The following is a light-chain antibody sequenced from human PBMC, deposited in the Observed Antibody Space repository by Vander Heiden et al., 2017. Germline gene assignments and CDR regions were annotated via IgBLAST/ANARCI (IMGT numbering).Light chain of an antibody. CDR1: ETVENNY. Sequence: MVLTQSPGTLSVSPGERATLSCKASETVENNYVAWYQQKPGRVPRVLLYGASSRVPGIPGRFSGSGSGTDFTLTISRLEPEDFAVYYCQHYSASPWTFGQGTKVEIK. CDR2: GAS. V-gene: IGKV3-20*01. CDR3: QHYSASPWT. J-gene: IGKJ1*01.